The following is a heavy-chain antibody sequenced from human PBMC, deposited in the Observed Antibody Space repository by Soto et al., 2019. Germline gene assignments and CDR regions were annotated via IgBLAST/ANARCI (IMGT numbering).Heavy chain of an antibody. D-gene: IGHD1-26*01. CDR3: ARDEKYCSGGYCYSAPGY. V-gene: IGHV1-69*13. J-gene: IGHJ4*02. CDR2: IIPMFRTG. CDR1: GGTFSTEV. Sequence: SVKVSCKASGGTFSTEVFTWVRQAPGQGLEWMGGIIPMFRTGNYAQKFQDRLTITADESTSTVYMELTSLGPEDAAIYYCARDEKYCSGGYCYSAPGYWGQGTLVTVSS.